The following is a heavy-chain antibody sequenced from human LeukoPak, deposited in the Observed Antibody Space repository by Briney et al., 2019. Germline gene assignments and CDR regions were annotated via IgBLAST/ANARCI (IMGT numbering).Heavy chain of an antibody. D-gene: IGHD5-12*01. CDR3: ARVGSGYDDGSFDY. J-gene: IGHJ4*02. Sequence: GASVKVSCKASGYSFTSYGISWVRQAPGQGLEWMGWISAYNGNTNYAQKLQGRVTMTTDTSTSTAYMELRSLRSDDTAVYYCARVGSGYDDGSFDYWGQGTLVTVSS. CDR1: GYSFTSYG. V-gene: IGHV1-18*01. CDR2: ISAYNGNT.